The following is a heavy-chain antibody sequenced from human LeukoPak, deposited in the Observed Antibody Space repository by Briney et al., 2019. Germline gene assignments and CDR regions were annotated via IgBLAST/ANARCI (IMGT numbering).Heavy chain of an antibody. CDR1: GFTFSSYA. D-gene: IGHD5-18*01. J-gene: IGHJ4*02. CDR3: AKGRYSYGSSPVDY. CDR2: ISGSGGST. Sequence: GRSLRLSCAASGFTFSSYAMSWVRQAPGKGLEWVSAISGSGGSTYYADSVKGRFTISRDNSKNTLYLQMNSLRAEDTAVYYCAKGRYSYGSSPVDYWGQGTLVTVSS. V-gene: IGHV3-23*01.